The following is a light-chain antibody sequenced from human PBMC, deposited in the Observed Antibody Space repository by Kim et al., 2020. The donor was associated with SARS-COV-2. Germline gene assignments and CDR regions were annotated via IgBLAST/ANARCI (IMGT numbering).Light chain of an antibody. Sequence: EIVMTQSPATLSVSPGERATLSCRASQSVSSNLAWYQQKPGQAPRLLIYGASTRATGIPARFSGSGSGTEFTLSISSLQSEDFAVYFCQHSNRLPPGRAFGQGTKVDIK. V-gene: IGKV3-15*01. CDR1: QSVSSN. CDR3: QHSNRLPPGRA. J-gene: IGKJ1*01. CDR2: GAS.